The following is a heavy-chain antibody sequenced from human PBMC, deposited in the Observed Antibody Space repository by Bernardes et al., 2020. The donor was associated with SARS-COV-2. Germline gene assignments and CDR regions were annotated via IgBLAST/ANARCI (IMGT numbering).Heavy chain of an antibody. D-gene: IGHD6-6*01. V-gene: IGHV4-59*01. CDR2: ISYSGST. CDR3: ARVRAVRFSSSYLDY. CDR1: GGSISSYY. Sequence: SETLSLTCTVSGGSISSYYWSWIRQPPGKGLEWIGYISYSGSTNYNPSLKSRVTISVDTSKNQFSLKLSSVTAADTAVYYCARVRAVRFSSSYLDYWGQGTLVTVSS. J-gene: IGHJ4*02.